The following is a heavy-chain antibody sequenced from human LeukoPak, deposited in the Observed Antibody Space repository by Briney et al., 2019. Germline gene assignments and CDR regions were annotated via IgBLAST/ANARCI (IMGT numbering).Heavy chain of an antibody. V-gene: IGHV4-34*01. J-gene: IGHJ6*04. CDR3: ARVRLPMTTVTTDSSLDV. CDR1: GGSFSDYY. Sequence: PSETLSLTCAVYGGSFSDYYWTWIRQPPGKGLEWIGDINHSGRTNYNPSLKSRVTISVDASKIQFSLKLSSVTAADTAVYYCARVRLPMTTVTTDSSLDVWGKGTTVTISS. D-gene: IGHD4-17*01. CDR2: INHSGRT.